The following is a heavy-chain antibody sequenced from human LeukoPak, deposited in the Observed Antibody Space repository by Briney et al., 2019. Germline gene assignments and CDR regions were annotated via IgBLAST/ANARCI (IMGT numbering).Heavy chain of an antibody. Sequence: AASVKVSCKASGYTFTGYYMHWVRQAPGQGLEWMGRINPNSGGTNYAQKFQGRVTMTRDTSISTAYMELSGLRSDDTAVYYCARGRGYCGGDCYVYWGQGTLVTVSS. V-gene: IGHV1-2*06. CDR3: ARGRGYCGGDCYVY. CDR1: GYTFTGYY. CDR2: INPNSGGT. D-gene: IGHD2-15*01. J-gene: IGHJ4*02.